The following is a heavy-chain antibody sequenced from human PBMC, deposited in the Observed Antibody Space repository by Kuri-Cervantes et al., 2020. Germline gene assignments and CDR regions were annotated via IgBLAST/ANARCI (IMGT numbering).Heavy chain of an antibody. CDR2: INPNSGGT. Sequence: ASVKVSCKASGYTFTGYYMRWVRQAPGQGLEWMGWINPNSGGTNYAQKFQGWVTMTRDTSISTVYMELSRLRSDDTAVYYCARGRDAIRLRRYAFDIWGQGTMVTVSS. CDR1: GYTFTGYY. J-gene: IGHJ3*02. V-gene: IGHV1-2*04. CDR3: ARGRDAIRLRRYAFDI. D-gene: IGHD2-21*01.